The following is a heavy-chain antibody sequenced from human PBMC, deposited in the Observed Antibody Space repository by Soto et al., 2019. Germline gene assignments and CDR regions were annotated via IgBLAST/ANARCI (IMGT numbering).Heavy chain of an antibody. CDR1: GGSISSGSNY. CDR3: ARQGDYFDTHGYFYVFEY. J-gene: IGHJ4*02. CDR2: IYNTGSA. Sequence: SETLSLTCAVSGGSISSGSNYWAWLRQPPGMGLEWLGSIYNTGSAYYNPSLKSRVTLFVDTSENRFSLKLSSVTAADTAVYFCARQGDYFDTHGYFYVFEYWGRGTLVTVSS. D-gene: IGHD3-22*01. V-gene: IGHV4-39*01.